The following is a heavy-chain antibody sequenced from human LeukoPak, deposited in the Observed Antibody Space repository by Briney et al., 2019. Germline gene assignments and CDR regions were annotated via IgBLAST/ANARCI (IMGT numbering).Heavy chain of an antibody. V-gene: IGHV3-11*05. CDR3: ARVRGYSYGFFDY. D-gene: IGHD5-18*01. J-gene: IGHJ4*02. CDR1: GFTFSDYY. Sequence: VGSLRLSCAASGFTFSDYYMSWIRQAPGKGLEWVSYISSSSSYTNYADSVKGRFTISRDNAKNSLYLQMNSLRAEDTAVYYCARVRGYSYGFFDYWGQGTLVPVSS. CDR2: ISSSSSYT.